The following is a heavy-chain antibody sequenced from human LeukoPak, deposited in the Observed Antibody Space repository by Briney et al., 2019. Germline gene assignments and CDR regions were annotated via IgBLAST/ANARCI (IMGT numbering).Heavy chain of an antibody. Sequence: GESLKISGKGSGYTFRSYGVTWVRQMSGKDLEWMGTIYPDDSDTKYSPSSQGRVTLSVDLSTSTAYLHWSSLKASDTARYYCARQRLLHFESWGQGTLVTVSS. CDR3: ARQRLLHFES. V-gene: IGHV5-51*01. J-gene: IGHJ4*02. CDR2: IYPDDSDT. CDR1: GYTFRSYG.